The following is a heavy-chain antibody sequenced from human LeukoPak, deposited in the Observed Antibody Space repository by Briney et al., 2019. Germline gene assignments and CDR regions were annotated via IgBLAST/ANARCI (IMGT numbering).Heavy chain of an antibody. CDR3: ARWHYYDSTGYYDYFQH. CDR2: IYPGDSAT. CDR1: GXSFTNYW. D-gene: IGHD3-22*01. J-gene: IGHJ1*01. Sequence: GESLKISCKGSGXSFTNYWSGWVRQMPGKSLEWMGIIYPGDSATRYSPSFQGQVTMSADKSINTAYLQWNSLKASDTAMYFCARWHYYDSTGYYDYFQHWGQGTLVTASS. V-gene: IGHV5-51*01.